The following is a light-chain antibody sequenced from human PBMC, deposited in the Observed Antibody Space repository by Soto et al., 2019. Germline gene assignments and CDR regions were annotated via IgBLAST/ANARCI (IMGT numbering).Light chain of an antibody. CDR3: SSYTSSSTLV. Sequence: LTQPASVSGSPGQSITISCTGTSSDVGGYNYVSWYQQHPGKAPKLMICEVSNRPSGVSNRFSGSKSGNTASLTISGLQAEDEADYYCSSYTSSSTLVFGTGTKVTVL. CDR1: SSDVGGYNY. J-gene: IGLJ1*01. V-gene: IGLV2-14*01. CDR2: EVS.